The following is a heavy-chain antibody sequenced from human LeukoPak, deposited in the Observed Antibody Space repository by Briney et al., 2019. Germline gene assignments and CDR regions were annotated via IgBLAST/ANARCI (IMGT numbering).Heavy chain of an antibody. D-gene: IGHD2-2*01. CDR1: GYTFPNHG. V-gene: IGHV1-18*01. CDR3: ARDIATVVHQD. Sequence: ASVKVSCKASGYTFPNHGITWVRQAPGQGLEWMGWISAYSGNTNYVQKFQGRVTMATDASTSTAYMELRSLRSDDTAVYYCARDIATVVHQDWGQGTLVTVSS. CDR2: ISAYSGNT. J-gene: IGHJ4*02.